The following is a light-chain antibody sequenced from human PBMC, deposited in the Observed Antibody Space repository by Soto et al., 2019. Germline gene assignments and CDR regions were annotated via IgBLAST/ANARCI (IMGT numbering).Light chain of an antibody. CDR2: GIS. V-gene: IGKV3D-15*01. CDR1: QSVNSN. CDR3: QQHGQWPIT. Sequence: EIVMTQSPATLSVAAGERATLSFVASQSVNSNYLAWYQQKPGQAPRLLIYGISKRATDIPDRFSGSGSGTEFTLTISSLQPEDFATYYCQQHGQWPITFGQGTRLEIK. J-gene: IGKJ5*01.